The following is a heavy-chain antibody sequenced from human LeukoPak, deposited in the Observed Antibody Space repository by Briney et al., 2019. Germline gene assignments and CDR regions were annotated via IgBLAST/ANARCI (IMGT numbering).Heavy chain of an antibody. Sequence: GGSLRLSCAASGFTFSNYAMIWVRQAPGKGLEWVSALSGSGTNTYYADSVKGRFTISRDNSKNTLYLQMNSLRAEDTAVYYCAKDYDFWSGYPPEGYWGQGTLVTVSS. CDR2: LSGSGTNT. D-gene: IGHD3-3*01. J-gene: IGHJ4*02. CDR1: GFTFSNYA. CDR3: AKDYDFWSGYPPEGY. V-gene: IGHV3-23*01.